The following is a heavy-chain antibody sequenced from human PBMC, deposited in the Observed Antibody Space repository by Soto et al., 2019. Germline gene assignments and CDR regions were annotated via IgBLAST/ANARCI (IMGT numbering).Heavy chain of an antibody. V-gene: IGHV3-23*01. J-gene: IGHJ4*02. CDR1: GFSFNNYA. CDR2: ISDSGGGT. Sequence: GGSLRLSCAASGFSFNNYAMSWVRQAPGKGLEWVSGISDSGGGTFYADSVKGRFTISRDNSQNTLYLQMNSLRAEDTAVYYCARRLNTYYFGYWGQGTLVTVSS. CDR3: ARRLNTYYFGY. D-gene: IGHD2-21*02.